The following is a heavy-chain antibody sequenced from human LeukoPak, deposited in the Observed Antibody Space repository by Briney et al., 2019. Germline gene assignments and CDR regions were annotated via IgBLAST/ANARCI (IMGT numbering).Heavy chain of an antibody. D-gene: IGHD3-22*01. V-gene: IGHV3-21*01. CDR3: ASLVNVYYDSSGPDY. J-gene: IGHJ4*02. CDR2: ISSSSSYI. Sequence: GSLRLSCAASGFTFSSYSMNWVRQAPGKGLEWVSSISSSSSYIYYADSVKGRFTISRDNAKNSLYLQMNSLRAEDTAVYYCASLVNVYYDSSGPDYWGQGTLVTVSS. CDR1: GFTFSSYS.